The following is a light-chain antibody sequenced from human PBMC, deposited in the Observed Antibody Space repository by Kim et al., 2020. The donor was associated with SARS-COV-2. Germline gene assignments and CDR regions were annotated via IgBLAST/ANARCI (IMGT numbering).Light chain of an antibody. J-gene: IGLJ2*01. CDR2: DSS. V-gene: IGLV3-21*02. CDR3: QVWDGVTDHVV. CDR1: SIGSRL. Sequence: SYELTQPPSVSVAPGETARITCGETSIGSRLVHWYQQTPGQAPVLVVYDSSDRPSGIPERFSGSNSGNTATLTISRVEAGDEADYYCQVWDGVTDHVVFGGGTQLTVL.